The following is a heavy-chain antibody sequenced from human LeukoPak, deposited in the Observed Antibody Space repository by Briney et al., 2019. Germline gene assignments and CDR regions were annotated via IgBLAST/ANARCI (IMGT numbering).Heavy chain of an antibody. CDR2: IYPGDSDT. J-gene: IGHJ6*02. V-gene: IGHV5-51*01. D-gene: IGHD3-3*01. Sequence: GESLKISCKGSGSSFTSYWIGWVRQMPGNGLEWMGIIYPGDSDTRYSPSFQGQVTISADKSISTAYLQWSSLKASDTAMYYCARHQRYYDFWSGYSNRYGMDVWGQGTTVTVSS. CDR1: GSSFTSYW. CDR3: ARHQRYYDFWSGYSNRYGMDV.